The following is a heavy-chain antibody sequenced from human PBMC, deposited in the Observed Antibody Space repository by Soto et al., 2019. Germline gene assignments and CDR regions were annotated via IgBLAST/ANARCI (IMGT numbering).Heavy chain of an antibody. Sequence: ASVNCTCKASGGTFSSYAISWVRQAPGQGLEWMGGIIPIFGTANYAQKFQGRVTMTEDTSTDTAYMELSSLRSEDTAVYYCATDLWFGESVAFDIWGQGTMVTVSS. CDR2: IIPIFGTA. J-gene: IGHJ3*02. D-gene: IGHD3-10*01. CDR3: ATDLWFGESVAFDI. CDR1: GGTFSSYA. V-gene: IGHV1-69*06.